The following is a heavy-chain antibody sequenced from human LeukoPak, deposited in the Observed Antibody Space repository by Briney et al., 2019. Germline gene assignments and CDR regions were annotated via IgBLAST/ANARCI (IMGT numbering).Heavy chain of an antibody. CDR3: ASPDYYGSGSYYNRDY. CDR1: GGSISSGGYS. CDR2: IYHSGST. J-gene: IGHJ4*02. Sequence: PSETLSLTCAVSGGSISSGGYSWSWIRQPPGKGLEWIGYIYHSGSTYYNPSLKSRVTISVDRSKNQFSLKLSSVTAADTAVYYCASPDYYGSGSYYNRDYWGQGTLVTVSS. V-gene: IGHV4-30-2*01. D-gene: IGHD3-10*01.